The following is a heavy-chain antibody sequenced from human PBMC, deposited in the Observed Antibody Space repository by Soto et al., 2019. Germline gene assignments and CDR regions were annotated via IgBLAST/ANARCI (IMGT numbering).Heavy chain of an antibody. V-gene: IGHV2-5*02. Sequence: QITLKESGPTLVKPTQTLTLTCTCSGFSLSTSGVGVSWIRQPPGKALEWLALIFWDDDKRYSPSLKSRLTITKDNYKNQGVMTMTNMDNADTATYYCAHRVVSSMTREVPNWFDPWGQGTLVTGTS. D-gene: IGHD3-10*01. CDR1: GFSLSTSGVG. CDR2: IFWDDDK. J-gene: IGHJ5*02. CDR3: AHRVVSSMTREVPNWFDP.